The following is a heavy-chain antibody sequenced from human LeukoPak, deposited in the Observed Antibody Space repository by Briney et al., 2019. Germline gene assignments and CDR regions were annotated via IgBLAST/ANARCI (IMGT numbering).Heavy chain of an antibody. CDR1: GFTFSSYG. CDR3: AKDRLVYTAMVFDY. V-gene: IGHV3-30*18. Sequence: GGSLRLSCAASGFTFSSYGMHWVRQAPGKGLEWVAVISYDGSNKYYADSVKGRFTISRDNSKNTLYLQMNSLRAEDTAVYYCAKDRLVYTAMVFDYWGQGTLVTVSS. CDR2: ISYDGSNK. D-gene: IGHD5-18*01. J-gene: IGHJ4*02.